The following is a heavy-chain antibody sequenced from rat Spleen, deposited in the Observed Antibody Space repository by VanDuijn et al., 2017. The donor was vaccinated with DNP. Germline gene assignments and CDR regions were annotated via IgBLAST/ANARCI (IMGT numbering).Heavy chain of an antibody. J-gene: IGHJ3*01. Sequence: EVQLVESGGGLVQPGRSLKLSCAASGFTFSDYYMAWVRQAPTKGLEWVATISYDGDRTYYRDSVKGRFTISRDNAKSTLYLQMYSLRSEDMATYYCVRWSMAFAYWGQGTLVTVSS. CDR3: VRWSMAFAY. D-gene: IGHD4-2*01. V-gene: IGHV5-7*01. CDR1: GFTFSDYY. CDR2: ISYDGDRT.